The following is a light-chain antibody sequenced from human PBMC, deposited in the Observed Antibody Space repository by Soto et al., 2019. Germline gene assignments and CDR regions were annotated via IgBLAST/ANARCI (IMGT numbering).Light chain of an antibody. J-gene: IGKJ2*01. Sequence: EIVTTQPPATLSVSPGERATLSCRASQSVSSNLAWYQQKPGQAPRLLIYGASTRATGIPARFSGSGSGTEFTLTISSLQSEDFAVYYCQQYNNWPLYTFGQGTKLEIK. CDR2: GAS. CDR1: QSVSSN. V-gene: IGKV3-15*01. CDR3: QQYNNWPLYT.